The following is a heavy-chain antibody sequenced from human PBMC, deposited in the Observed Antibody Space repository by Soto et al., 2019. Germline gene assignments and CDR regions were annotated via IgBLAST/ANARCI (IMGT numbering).Heavy chain of an antibody. Sequence: SVKVSCKASGGTFSSYAISWVRQAPGQGFEWMGGIIPIFGTANYAQKFQGRVTITADESTSTAYMELSSLRSEDMAVYYCARASTPYLYYFDYWGQGTLVTVSS. CDR1: GGTFSSYA. D-gene: IGHD2-2*02. CDR3: ARASTPYLYYFDY. J-gene: IGHJ4*02. V-gene: IGHV1-69*13. CDR2: IIPIFGTA.